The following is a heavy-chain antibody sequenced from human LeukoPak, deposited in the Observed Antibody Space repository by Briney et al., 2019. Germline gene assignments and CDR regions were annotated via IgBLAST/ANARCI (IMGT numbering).Heavy chain of an antibody. CDR3: AREGLRYFDWPDDAFDI. V-gene: IGHV1-18*04. CDR1: GYTFTSYG. D-gene: IGHD3-9*01. CDR2: ISAYNGNT. J-gene: IGHJ3*02. Sequence: ASVKVSCKASGYTFTSYGISWVRQAPGQGLEWMGWISAYNGNTNSAQTLPGRVTMTTDTSTSTAYMELRSLRSDDTAVYYCAREGLRYFDWPDDAFDIWGQGTMVTVSS.